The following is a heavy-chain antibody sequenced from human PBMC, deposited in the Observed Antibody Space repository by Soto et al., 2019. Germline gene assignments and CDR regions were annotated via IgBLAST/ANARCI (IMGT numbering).Heavy chain of an antibody. CDR3: ARVRVSYDFWSGTPWDYYYYMDV. CDR1: GYAFTIYD. Sequence: ASVKVSCKASGYAFTIYDINWVRQATRQGLEWMGWMNPNSGNTGYAQKFQGRVTMTRNTSISTAYMELSSLRSEDTAVYYCARVRVSYDFWSGTPWDYYYYMDVWGKGTTVTVSS. J-gene: IGHJ6*03. V-gene: IGHV1-8*01. D-gene: IGHD3-3*01. CDR2: MNPNSGNT.